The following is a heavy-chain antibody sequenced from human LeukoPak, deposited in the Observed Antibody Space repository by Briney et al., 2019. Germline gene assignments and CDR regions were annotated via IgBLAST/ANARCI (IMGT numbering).Heavy chain of an antibody. J-gene: IGHJ3*02. V-gene: IGHV3-23*01. CDR2: ITGSGDST. CDR3: ARNGAFDI. CDR1: RFRLSFGSYA. D-gene: IGHD2-8*01. Sequence: GGSLRLSCAASRFRLSFGSYAVNWVRQAGGKGLQWISSITGSGDSTYYADSVKGRFTISSDNSKNTLYLQMNSLRVDDTAVYYCARNGAFDIWGQGTMVTVSS.